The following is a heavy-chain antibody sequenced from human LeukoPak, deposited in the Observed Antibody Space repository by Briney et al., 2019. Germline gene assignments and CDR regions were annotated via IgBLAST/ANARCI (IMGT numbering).Heavy chain of an antibody. CDR1: GFTFSSYS. V-gene: IGHV3-48*01. CDR3: ARPRSGYYMDV. Sequence: GGSLRLSCAASGFTFSSYSMNWVRQAPGKGLEWVSYISSSSSTIYYADSVKSRFTISRDNAKNSLYLQMNSLRVEDTAVYYCARPRSGYYMDVWGKGTTVTVSS. CDR2: ISSSSSTI. D-gene: IGHD3-3*01. J-gene: IGHJ6*03.